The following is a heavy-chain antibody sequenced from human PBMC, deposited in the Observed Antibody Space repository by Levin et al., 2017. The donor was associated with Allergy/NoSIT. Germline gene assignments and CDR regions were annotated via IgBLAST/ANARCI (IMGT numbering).Heavy chain of an antibody. D-gene: IGHD3-22*01. CDR3: ARVNLRPYDSSGYYPHAWFDAFDI. CDR1: GGTFSSYA. V-gene: IGHV1-69*13. CDR2: IIPIFGTA. J-gene: IGHJ3*02. Sequence: SVKVTCKASGGTFSSYAISWVRQAPGQGLEWMGGIIPIFGTANYAQKFQGRVTITADESTSTAYMELSSLRSEDTAVYYCARVNLRPYDSSGYYPHAWFDAFDIWGQGTMVTVSS.